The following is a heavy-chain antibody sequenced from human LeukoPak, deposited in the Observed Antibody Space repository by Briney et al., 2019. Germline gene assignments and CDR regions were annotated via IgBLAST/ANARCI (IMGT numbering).Heavy chain of an antibody. D-gene: IGHD3-22*01. CDR1: GGSFSGYY. CDR3: ARGAHSSGYYLDY. J-gene: IGHJ4*02. Sequence: SETLSLTCAVYGGSFSGYYWSWIRQPPGKGLEWIGEINHSGSTNYNPSLKSRVTISVDTSKNQFSLKLSSVTAADTAVYYCARGAHSSGYYLDYWGQGTLVTVSS. V-gene: IGHV4-34*01. CDR2: INHSGST.